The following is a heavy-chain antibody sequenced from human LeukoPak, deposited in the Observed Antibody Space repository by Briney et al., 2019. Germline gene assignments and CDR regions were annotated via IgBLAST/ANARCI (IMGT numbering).Heavy chain of an antibody. D-gene: IGHD3-9*01. V-gene: IGHV1-2*02. CDR3: ARGGYDILTGYLNWFDP. Sequence: ASVKVSCKASGYTFTGYYMHWVRQAPGQGLEWMGWINPNSGGTNYAQKFQGRVTMTRDTSISTAYMELSRLRSDDTAVYYCARGGYDILTGYLNWFDPWGQGTRLTVSS. CDR2: INPNSGGT. J-gene: IGHJ5*02. CDR1: GYTFTGYY.